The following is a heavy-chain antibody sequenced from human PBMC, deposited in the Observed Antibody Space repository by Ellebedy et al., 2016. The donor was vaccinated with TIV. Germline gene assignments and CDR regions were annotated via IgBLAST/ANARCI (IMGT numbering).Heavy chain of an antibody. CDR1: GFTFSSYS. V-gene: IGHV3-21*01. CDR2: ISSSSSYI. CDR3: ARKASYYDSSGYQA. D-gene: IGHD3-22*01. Sequence: GESLKISCAASGFTFSSYSMNWVRQAPGKGLEWVSSISSSSSYIYYADSVKGRFTISRDNAKNSLYLQMNSLRAEDTAVYYCARKASYYDSSGYQAWGQGTLVTVSS. J-gene: IGHJ4*02.